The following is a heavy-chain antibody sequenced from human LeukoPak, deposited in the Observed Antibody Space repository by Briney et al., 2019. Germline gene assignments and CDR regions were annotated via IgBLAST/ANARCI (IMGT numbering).Heavy chain of an antibody. J-gene: IGHJ4*02. CDR1: GGSSSRNNW. CDR3: ARYLSSGLDY. Sequence: SETLSLTCAVSGGSSSRNNWWSWVRQPPGKGLEWIGEIHDGGKTNYNPSLKSRVTISVDESKNQFPLKLSSVTAADTAVYYCARYLSSGLDYWGQGTLVTVSS. CDR2: IHDGGKT. D-gene: IGHD3-10*01. V-gene: IGHV4-4*02.